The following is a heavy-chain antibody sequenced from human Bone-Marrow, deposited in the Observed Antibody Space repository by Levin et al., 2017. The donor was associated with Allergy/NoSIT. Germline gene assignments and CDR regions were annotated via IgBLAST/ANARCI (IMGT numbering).Heavy chain of an antibody. D-gene: IGHD6-13*01. J-gene: IGHJ4*02. CDR2: INPNSGAT. V-gene: IGHV1-2*02. CDR3: AGTEAASDAGAGDF. CDR1: GDTFNAYY. Sequence: ASVKVSCKASGDTFNAYYIHWVRRAPGQGLEWMGWINPNSGATRYGQRFLGRVTMTRDMSITTAYMELRSLTSDDTAVYFCAGTEAASDAGAGDFWGQGTLVTVSS.